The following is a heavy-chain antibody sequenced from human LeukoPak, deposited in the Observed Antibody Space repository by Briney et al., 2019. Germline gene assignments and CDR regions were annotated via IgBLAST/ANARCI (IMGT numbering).Heavy chain of an antibody. Sequence: GASVKVSCKASGGTFSSYAISWVRQAPGQGLEWMGRIIPILGIANYAQMFQGRVTITADKSTSTAYMELSSLRSEDTAVYYCASMAAAGIYYYYGMDVWGQGTTVTVSS. V-gene: IGHV1-69*04. CDR3: ASMAAAGIYYYYGMDV. D-gene: IGHD6-13*01. J-gene: IGHJ6*02. CDR1: GGTFSSYA. CDR2: IIPILGIA.